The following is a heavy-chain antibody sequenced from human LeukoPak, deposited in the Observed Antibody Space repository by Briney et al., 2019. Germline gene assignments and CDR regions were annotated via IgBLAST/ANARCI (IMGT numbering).Heavy chain of an antibody. V-gene: IGHV3-30-3*01. Sequence: GRSLRLSCAASGFTFSRSVMNWVRQAPGKGLEWVALISYGGSTKDSVKGRFTISRDNSKNTLFLQMNSLRVEDTAVYYCARAGGYDVFDIWGQGTMVTVSS. CDR2: ISYGGST. J-gene: IGHJ3*02. CDR3: ARAGGYDVFDI. CDR1: GFTFSRSV. D-gene: IGHD3-22*01.